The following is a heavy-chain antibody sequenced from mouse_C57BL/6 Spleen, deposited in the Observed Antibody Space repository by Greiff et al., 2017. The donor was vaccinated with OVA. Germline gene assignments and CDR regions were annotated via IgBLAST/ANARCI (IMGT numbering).Heavy chain of an antibody. V-gene: IGHV1-69*01. CDR2: IDPSDSYT. CDR3: ARGGRLRDGFDY. D-gene: IGHD2-2*01. Sequence: QVQLQQPGAELVMPGASVKLSCKASGYTFTSYWMHWVKQRPGQGLEWIGEIDPSDSYTTYNQKFKGKSTLTVDKSSSTAYMQLSSLTSEDSAVYYCARGGRLRDGFDYWGQGTTLTVSS. J-gene: IGHJ2*01. CDR1: GYTFTSYW.